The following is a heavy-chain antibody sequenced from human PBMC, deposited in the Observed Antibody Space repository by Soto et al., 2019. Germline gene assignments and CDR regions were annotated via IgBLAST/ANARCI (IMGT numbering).Heavy chain of an antibody. Sequence: GESLKISCQGSGYSFTIYWISWVRQMPWKGLEWMGRIDPSDSYTNYSPSLQGHVTISADKSISTAYLQWSSLKASDTAMYYCARQPPDSGSWGRYYYYGMDVWGQGTTVTVSS. CDR1: GYSFTIYW. J-gene: IGHJ6*02. CDR2: IDPSDSYT. D-gene: IGHD1-26*01. V-gene: IGHV5-10-1*01. CDR3: ARQPPDSGSWGRYYYYGMDV.